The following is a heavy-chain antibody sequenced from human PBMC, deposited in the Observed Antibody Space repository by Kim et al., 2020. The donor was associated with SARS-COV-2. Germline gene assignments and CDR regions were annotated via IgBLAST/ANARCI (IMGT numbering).Heavy chain of an antibody. J-gene: IGHJ4*03. CDR2: IIPIIGTA. CDR1: GGTFSSYA. V-gene: IGHV1-69*13. Sequence: SVKVSCKASGGTFSSYAISWVRQAPGQGLEWMGGIIPIIGTANYAQKLQGRVTITADESTSTAYMELSSLRSEDTAVYYCARESLDSSGCPLDYWGQGTLVTVSS. D-gene: IGHD6-19*01. CDR3: ARESLDSSGCPLDY.